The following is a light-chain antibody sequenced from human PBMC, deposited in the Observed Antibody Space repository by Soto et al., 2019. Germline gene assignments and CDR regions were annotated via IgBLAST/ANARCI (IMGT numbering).Light chain of an antibody. V-gene: IGKV3-20*01. CDR1: QSVSSS. CDR2: AAS. Sequence: EIVLTQSPGTLSLSPGERATLSCRASQSVSSSLAWYQQKPGQAPSLLIYAASSRATGIPDRFSGSGSGADFTLTISRLEPDDFAVYYCQQYGNSPVTFGQGTKVDIK. J-gene: IGKJ1*01. CDR3: QQYGNSPVT.